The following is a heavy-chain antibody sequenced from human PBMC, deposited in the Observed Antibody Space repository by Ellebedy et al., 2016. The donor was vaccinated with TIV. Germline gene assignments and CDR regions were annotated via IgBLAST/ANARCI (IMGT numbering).Heavy chain of an antibody. J-gene: IGHJ4*02. CDR3: ARGRTHSSGWYFYY. V-gene: IGHV3-30*03. CDR2: ISYDGSNK. D-gene: IGHD6-19*01. CDR1: GFTFSSYG. Sequence: GESLKISCAASGFTFSSYGMHWVRQAPGKGLEWVAVISYDGSNKYYADSVKGRFTISRDNSKNTLYLQMNSLRAEDTAVYYCARGRTHSSGWYFYYWGQGTLVTVSS.